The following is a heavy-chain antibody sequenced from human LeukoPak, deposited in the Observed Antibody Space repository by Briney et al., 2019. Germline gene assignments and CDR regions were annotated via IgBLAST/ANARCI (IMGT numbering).Heavy chain of an antibody. CDR2: IRYDGNNK. CDR3: AKEDSSSSDY. Sequence: GGSLRLSCAASGFTFSNYGMHWVRQAPGKGLEWVAFIRYDGNNKYYADSVKGRFTISRDNSKNTLYLQMNGLRTEDTAVYYCAKEDSSSSDYWGQGTLVTVSS. V-gene: IGHV3-30*02. D-gene: IGHD6-6*01. CDR1: GFTFSNYG. J-gene: IGHJ4*02.